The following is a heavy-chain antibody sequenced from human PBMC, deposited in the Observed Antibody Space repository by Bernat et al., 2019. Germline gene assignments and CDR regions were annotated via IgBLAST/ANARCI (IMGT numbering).Heavy chain of an antibody. D-gene: IGHD2-15*01. CDR1: GFTFSSYA. Sequence: QVQLVESGGGVVQPGRSLRLSCAASGFTFSSYAMHWVRQAPGKGLEWVAVISYDGSNKYYADSVKGRFTISRDNSKNTLYLQMNSLRAEDTAVYYCARGGGVAASSVDAFDIWGQGTMVTVSS. CDR2: ISYDGSNK. CDR3: ARGGGVAASSVDAFDI. V-gene: IGHV3-30-3*01. J-gene: IGHJ3*02.